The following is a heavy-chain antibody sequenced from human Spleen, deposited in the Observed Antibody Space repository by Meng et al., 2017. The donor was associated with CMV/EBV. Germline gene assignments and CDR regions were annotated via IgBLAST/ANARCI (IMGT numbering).Heavy chain of an antibody. CDR3: ARHGDVGLTFAFDI. J-gene: IGHJ3*02. D-gene: IGHD1-26*01. V-gene: IGHV5-51*01. Sequence: GESLKISCKGSGYTFTNYWIGWVRQIPGKGLEWMGIINVDDSDTRDSPSFQGQVSISADKSINTAYLQWSSLKASETATYYCARHGDVGLTFAFDIWGQGTMVTVSS. CDR1: GYTFTNYW. CDR2: INVDDSDT.